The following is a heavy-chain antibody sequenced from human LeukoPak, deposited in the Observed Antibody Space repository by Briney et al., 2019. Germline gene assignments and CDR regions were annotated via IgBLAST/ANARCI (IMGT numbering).Heavy chain of an antibody. CDR1: GYTFTGYY. CDR2: INPNSGGT. D-gene: IGHD5-12*01. V-gene: IGHV1-2*02. CDR3: APGSDSGYYRVGTYFDY. J-gene: IGHJ4*02. Sequence: ASVKVSCKASGYTFTGYYMHWVRQAPGQGLEWMGWINPNSGGTNYAQKFQGRVTMTRDTSISTAYTELSRLRSDDTAVYYCAPGSDSGYYRVGTYFDYWGQGTLVTVSS.